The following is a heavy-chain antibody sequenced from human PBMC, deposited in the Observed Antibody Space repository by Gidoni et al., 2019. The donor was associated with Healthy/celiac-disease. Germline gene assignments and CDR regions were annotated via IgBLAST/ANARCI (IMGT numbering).Heavy chain of an antibody. J-gene: IGHJ4*02. CDR3: AKDLDYYYDSSGYPPDY. CDR1: GFTFSSTG. Sequence: QVQLVEPGGGVVQPGRSRRLPCAASGFTFSSTGMHWVRQAPGKGLEWVAVISYDGSNKYYADSVKGRFTISRDNSKNTLYLQMNSLRAEDTAVYYCAKDLDYYYDSSGYPPDYWGQGTLVTVSS. V-gene: IGHV3-30*18. CDR2: ISYDGSNK. D-gene: IGHD3-22*01.